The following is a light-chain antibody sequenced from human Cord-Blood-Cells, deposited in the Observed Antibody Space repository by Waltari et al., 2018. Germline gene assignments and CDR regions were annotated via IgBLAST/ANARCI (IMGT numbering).Light chain of an antibody. Sequence: QSALTQPASVFGSPGQSIPIPCPGTSSDVGGYNYVSWYQQHPGKAPKLMIYDVSNRPSGVPNRFSGSKSGNTASLTISGLQAEDEADYYCSSYTSSSTLVFGGGTKLTVL. J-gene: IGLJ2*01. V-gene: IGLV2-14*01. CDR2: DVS. CDR1: SSDVGGYNY. CDR3: SSYTSSSTLV.